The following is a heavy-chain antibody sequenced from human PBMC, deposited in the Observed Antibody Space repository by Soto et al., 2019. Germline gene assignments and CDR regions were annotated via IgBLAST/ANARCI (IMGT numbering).Heavy chain of an antibody. CDR2: INAGNGNT. D-gene: IGHD5-12*01. CDR1: GYTFTSYA. CDR3: ARDHGSSSWDSGTHDAFAI. J-gene: IGHJ3*02. V-gene: IGHV1-3*01. Sequence: ASVKVSCKASGYTFTSYAMHWVRQTPGQRLEWMGWINAGNGNTKYSQKFQGRVTITRDTSASTAYMELSSLRSEDTAVYYCARDHGSSSWDSGTHDAFAIWGQGTMVPVSS.